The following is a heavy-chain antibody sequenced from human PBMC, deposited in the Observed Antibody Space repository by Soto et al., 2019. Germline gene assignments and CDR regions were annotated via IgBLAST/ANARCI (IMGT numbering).Heavy chain of an antibody. CDR1: SGSISSSSYF. Sequence: KPSETLSLTCTVSSGSISSSSYFWGWIRQAPGKGLEWIGNIYYSGGTYYNPSLKSRVTISVDTSKNQFSLKLSSVTAEDTAVYYCARDPNYYDSSGYYPTYYYYGMDVWGKGTTVTVSS. D-gene: IGHD3-22*01. J-gene: IGHJ6*04. CDR3: ARDPNYYDSSGYYPTYYYYGMDV. V-gene: IGHV4-39*02. CDR2: IYYSGGT.